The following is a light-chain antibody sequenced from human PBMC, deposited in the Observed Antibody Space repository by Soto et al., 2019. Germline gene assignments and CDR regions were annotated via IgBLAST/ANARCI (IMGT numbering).Light chain of an antibody. J-gene: IGLJ1*01. V-gene: IGLV2-14*01. CDR3: SSYKSSSTYV. CDR1: SSDVGGYNY. Sequence: SALTQPPSASGSPGQSVAISCTGTSSDVGGYNYVSWYQQHPGKAPKLMIYEVSNRPSGVSNRFSGSKSGNAGSLTISGLQAEDEADYYCSSYKSSSTYVFGTGTKVTVL. CDR2: EVS.